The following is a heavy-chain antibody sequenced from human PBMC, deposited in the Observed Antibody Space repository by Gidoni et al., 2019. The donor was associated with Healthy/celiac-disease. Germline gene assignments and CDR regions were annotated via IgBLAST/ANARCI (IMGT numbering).Heavy chain of an antibody. Sequence: EVQLVESGGGLVKPGGSLRLSCAASGFTFSNACMNWVRQAPGKGLEWVGRIKSKTDGGTTDYAAPVKGRFTISRDDSKNTLYLQMNSLKTEDTAVYYCTTLPYYDFWSGYYLARVEGTTIDYWGQGTLVTVSS. CDR1: GFTFSNAC. D-gene: IGHD3-3*01. CDR2: IKSKTDGGTT. J-gene: IGHJ4*02. V-gene: IGHV3-15*07. CDR3: TTLPYYDFWSGYYLARVEGTTIDY.